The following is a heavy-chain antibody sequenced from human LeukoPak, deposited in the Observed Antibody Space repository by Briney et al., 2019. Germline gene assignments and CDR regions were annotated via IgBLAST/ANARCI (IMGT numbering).Heavy chain of an antibody. CDR1: GDSINSLDL. CDR2: MYLSGTT. Sequence: KSSGTLSLTCTVSGDSINSLDLWSWVRQPPGKRLEWIGEMYLSGTTHSNPSVKSRVAISIDKSKNQFFLNLSSVTAADTAVYYCAGLVGRYSSGLYYYYFDYWGQGTLVTVSS. CDR3: AGLVGRYSSGLYYYYFDY. J-gene: IGHJ4*02. V-gene: IGHV4-4*02. D-gene: IGHD3-22*01.